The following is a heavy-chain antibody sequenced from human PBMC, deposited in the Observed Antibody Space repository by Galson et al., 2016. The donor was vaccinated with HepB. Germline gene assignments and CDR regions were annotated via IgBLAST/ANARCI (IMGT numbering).Heavy chain of an antibody. V-gene: IGHV3-7*03. CDR2: IKHDGSEN. CDR3: AKVVGRFGSGGDAFDI. J-gene: IGHJ3*02. D-gene: IGHD3-10*01. Sequence: SLRLSCAASGFTFSSYWMSWVRQAPGKGLEWVANIKHDGSENYYVDSVRGRFTISRDNSNNTLYLQINSLRDEDTAVYYCAKVVGRFGSGGDAFDIWGQGTMVTVSS. CDR1: GFTFSSYW.